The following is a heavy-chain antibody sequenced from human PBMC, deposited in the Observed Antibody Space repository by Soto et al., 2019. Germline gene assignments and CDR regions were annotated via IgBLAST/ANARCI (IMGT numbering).Heavy chain of an antibody. CDR1: GGSISSYY. CDR2: ISFSGST. V-gene: IGHV4-59*12. J-gene: IGHJ6*02. Sequence: SETLSLTCTVSGGSISSYYWNWIRQPPGKGLEWIGSISFSGSTNYNPSLKSRVTISVDTSKNQFSLKLSSVTAADTAVYYCARGVKLREYCSSTSCSYYYYYGMDVWGQGTTVTVSS. CDR3: ARGVKLREYCSSTSCSYYYYYGMDV. D-gene: IGHD2-2*01.